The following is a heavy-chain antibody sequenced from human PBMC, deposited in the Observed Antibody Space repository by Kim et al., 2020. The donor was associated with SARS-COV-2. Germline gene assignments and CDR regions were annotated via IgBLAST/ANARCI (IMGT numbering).Heavy chain of an antibody. Sequence: SETLSLTCTVSGGSISSGGYYWSWIRQHPGKGLEWIGYIYYSGSTYYNPSLKSRVTISVDTSKNQFSLKLSSVTAADTAVYYCARGVRWKYQRQFDPWGQGTLVTVSS. J-gene: IGHJ5*02. V-gene: IGHV4-31*03. CDR1: GGSISSGGYY. CDR2: IYYSGST. CDR3: ARGVRWKYQRQFDP. D-gene: IGHD2-2*01.